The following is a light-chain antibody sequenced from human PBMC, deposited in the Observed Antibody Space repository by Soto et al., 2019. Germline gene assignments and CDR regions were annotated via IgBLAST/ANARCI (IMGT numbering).Light chain of an antibody. Sequence: EIVLTQSPGTLSLSPGERATLSCRASQSVSSNYLAWYQQKPGQAPRLLVYGASTRATGIPARFSGSGSGTEFTLTISSLQSEDFALYYCQQYNDWPPLTFGGGTKVEIK. V-gene: IGKV3-15*01. CDR1: QSVSSN. CDR2: GAS. CDR3: QQYNDWPPLT. J-gene: IGKJ4*01.